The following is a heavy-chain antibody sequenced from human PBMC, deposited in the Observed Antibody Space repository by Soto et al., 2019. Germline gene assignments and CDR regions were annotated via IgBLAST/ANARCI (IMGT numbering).Heavy chain of an antibody. CDR2: IYYSGST. CDR1: GGSISSYY. D-gene: IGHD3-10*01. J-gene: IGHJ6*02. Sequence: SQTLSLTCTVSGGSISSYYWSWIRQPPGKGLEWIGYIYYSGSTNYNPSLKSRVTISVDTSKNQFSLKLSSVTAADTAVYYCARDLGTDYYGSDRFGGMDVWGQGTTVTVSS. CDR3: ARDLGTDYYGSDRFGGMDV. V-gene: IGHV4-59*01.